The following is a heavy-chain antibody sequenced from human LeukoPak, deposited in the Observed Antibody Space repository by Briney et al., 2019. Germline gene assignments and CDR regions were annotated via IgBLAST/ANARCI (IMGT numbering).Heavy chain of an antibody. V-gene: IGHV3-11*01. CDR1: GFTFSDYY. CDR2: IKQDGINK. Sequence: GGPLRLSCAASGFTFSDYYMTWIRQAPGKGLEWLSNIKQDGINKYYADSVKGRFTISRDNSKNPLYLQMNSLRTEDTAVYYCANDLRFDASSWPTNKGSDYYFYMDVWGKGTTVTISS. CDR3: ANDLRFDASSWPTNKGSDYYFYMDV. J-gene: IGHJ6*03. D-gene: IGHD3-10*01.